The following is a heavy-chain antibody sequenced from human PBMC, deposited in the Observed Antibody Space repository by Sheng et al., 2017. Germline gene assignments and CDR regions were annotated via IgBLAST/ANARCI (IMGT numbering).Heavy chain of an antibody. CDR3: AKPYSGSYSGGMDV. J-gene: IGHJ6*02. Sequence: EVQLLESGGGLVQPGGSLRLSCAASGFTFSSYAMSWVRQAPGKGLEWVSLISVSGGSTYYADSVKGRFTISRDNSKNTLFLQMNTLRAEDTAAYYCAKPYSGSYSGGMDVWGQGTTVTVSS. CDR2: ISVSGGST. V-gene: IGHV3-23*01. CDR1: GFTFSSYA. D-gene: IGHD1-26*01.